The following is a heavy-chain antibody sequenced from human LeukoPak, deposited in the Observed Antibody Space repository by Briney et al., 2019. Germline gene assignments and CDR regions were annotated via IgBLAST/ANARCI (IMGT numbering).Heavy chain of an antibody. J-gene: IGHJ6*03. CDR3: ARGSHDILTGYHYYYYYMDV. CDR2: IYYSGST. V-gene: IGHV4-59*01. Sequence: NASETLSLTCTVAGGSISSYYWSWIRQPPGKGLEWIGNIYYSGSTNYNPSLKSRFTISVDTSKNQSSLKLSSVTAADTAVYYCARGSHDILTGYHYYYYYMDVWGKGTTVTISS. CDR1: GGSISSYY. D-gene: IGHD3-9*01.